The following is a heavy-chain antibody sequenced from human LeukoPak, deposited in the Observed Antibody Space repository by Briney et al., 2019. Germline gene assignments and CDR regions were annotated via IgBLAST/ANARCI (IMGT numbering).Heavy chain of an antibody. D-gene: IGHD3-22*01. CDR2: TRNKANSYTT. J-gene: IGHJ4*02. Sequence: GGSLRLSCAASGFTFSDHYMDWVRQAPGKGLEWVGRTRNKANSYTTEYAASVKGRFTISRDDSKNSLYLQMNSLKTEDTAVYYCARKGNYYDSSGLDYWGQGTLVTVSS. CDR3: ARKGNYYDSSGLDY. CDR1: GFTFSDHY. V-gene: IGHV3-72*01.